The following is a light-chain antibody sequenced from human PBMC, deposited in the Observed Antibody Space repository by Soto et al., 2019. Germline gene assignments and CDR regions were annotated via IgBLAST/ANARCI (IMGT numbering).Light chain of an antibody. J-gene: IGKJ4*01. CDR1: QSVSSL. Sequence: DIQMTQSPSSLSASVGDSVSITCRASQSVSSLLNWYQKETGKAPYLLIYGASTLQSGVPSRFSGAGSGTDFSLTISTLQPDDSASYYCQQSSTLPLTFGGGTQVEIK. CDR2: GAS. CDR3: QQSSTLPLT. V-gene: IGKV1-39*01.